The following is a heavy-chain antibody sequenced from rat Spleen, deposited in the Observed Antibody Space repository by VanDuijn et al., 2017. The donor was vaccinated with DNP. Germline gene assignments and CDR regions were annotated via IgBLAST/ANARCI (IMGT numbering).Heavy chain of an antibody. Sequence: EVQLVESGGGLVQPGRSLKLSCAASGFTFSDYNMAWVRQAPKKGLEWVATIIYDGSRTYYRDSVKGRFTISRDNAKSTLYLQMDSLRSEDTATYYCATTINYGSYVTPFAYWGQGTLVTVSS. V-gene: IGHV5S10*01. CDR1: GFTFSDYN. CDR2: IIYDGSRT. CDR3: ATTINYGSYVTPFAY. J-gene: IGHJ3*01. D-gene: IGHD1-3*01.